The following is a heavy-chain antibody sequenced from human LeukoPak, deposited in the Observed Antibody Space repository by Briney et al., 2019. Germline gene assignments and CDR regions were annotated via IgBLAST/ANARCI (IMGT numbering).Heavy chain of an antibody. D-gene: IGHD3-3*01. Sequence: PGGSLRLSCAASGFTFSSYWMHWVRQAPGKGLVWVSRINTDGSSTSYADSVKGRFTISRDNAKNTLYLQMNSLRAEDTAVYYCVPLLEWLPPFDYWGQGTLVTVSS. CDR2: INTDGSST. CDR1: GFTFSSYW. CDR3: VPLLEWLPPFDY. J-gene: IGHJ4*02. V-gene: IGHV3-74*01.